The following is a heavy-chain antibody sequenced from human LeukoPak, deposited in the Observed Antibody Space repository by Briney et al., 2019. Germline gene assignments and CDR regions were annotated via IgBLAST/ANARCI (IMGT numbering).Heavy chain of an antibody. CDR3: ARVGYYGSESPISYYMDV. CDR1: GFTFSSFS. V-gene: IGHV3-21*01. Sequence: GGSLRLSCAASGFTFSSFSMNWVRQAPGKGLEWVSYISSSSAYISYADSVKGRFTISRDNAKTSLYLQMNSLTAEDTAVYYCARVGYYGSESPISYYMDVWGKGTTVTVSS. D-gene: IGHD3-10*01. CDR2: ISSSSAYI. J-gene: IGHJ6*03.